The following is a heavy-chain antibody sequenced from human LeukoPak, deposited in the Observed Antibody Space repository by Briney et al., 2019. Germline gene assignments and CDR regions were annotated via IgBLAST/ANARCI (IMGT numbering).Heavy chain of an antibody. D-gene: IGHD3-16*01. CDR2: IYYSGST. Sequence: SETLSLTCTVSGGSISSSSYYWGWIRQPPGKGLEWIGSIYYSGSTYYNPSLKSRVTISVDTSKNQFSLKLSSVTAADTAMYYCARQDGDYFDYWGQGALVTVSS. CDR3: ARQDGDYFDY. J-gene: IGHJ4*02. CDR1: GGSISSSSYY. V-gene: IGHV4-39*01.